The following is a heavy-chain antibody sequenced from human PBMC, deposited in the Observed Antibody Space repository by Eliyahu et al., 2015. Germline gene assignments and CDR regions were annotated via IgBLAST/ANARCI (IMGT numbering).Heavy chain of an antibody. CDR2: INESGNT. D-gene: IGHD3-16*02. V-gene: IGHV4-39*01. Sequence: QLQLQESGPGLVKPSETLSVTCTLSGGSIDRASDYWGWIRQAPGKRPEWIGSINESGNTFYNPSLKSRVTISVDRSKNQFSLKLSSVTVADTALYYCVRPDTLSRKPSPSDSFDLWGRGTMVIVSP. CDR1: GGSIDRASDY. CDR3: VRPDTLSRKPSPSDSFDL. J-gene: IGHJ3*01.